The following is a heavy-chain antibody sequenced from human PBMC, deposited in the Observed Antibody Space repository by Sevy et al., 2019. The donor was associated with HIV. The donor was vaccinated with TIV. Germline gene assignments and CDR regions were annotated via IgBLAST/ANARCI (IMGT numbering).Heavy chain of an antibody. Sequence: GGYLRLSCKGSAYTFTTHWIGWVRQMPGKGLEWMGIMSPGDSDPSYSPSFQGQVTMSVDKSVSTAYLQWRSLETSDTAIHYWAILDSYSIGWSPRYYFDYWGQGTLVTVSS. CDR2: MSPGDSDP. J-gene: IGHJ4*02. V-gene: IGHV5-51*01. CDR1: AYTFTTHW. D-gene: IGHD6-19*01. CDR3: AILDSYSIGWSPRYYFDY.